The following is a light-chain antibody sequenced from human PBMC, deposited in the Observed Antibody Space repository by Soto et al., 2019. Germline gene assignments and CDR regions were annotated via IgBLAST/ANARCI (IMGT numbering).Light chain of an antibody. V-gene: IGKV1-5*03. CDR1: QSISTW. CDR3: QQYNCFPWT. J-gene: IGKJ1*01. Sequence: IQMTQSPSPLSASVGGRVTITCRASQSISTWLAWYQQKPGKAPKLLIYKASSLESGVPARFSGSGSGTEFTLTISILQPDDFATYYCQQYNCFPWTFGQGTKVDIK. CDR2: KAS.